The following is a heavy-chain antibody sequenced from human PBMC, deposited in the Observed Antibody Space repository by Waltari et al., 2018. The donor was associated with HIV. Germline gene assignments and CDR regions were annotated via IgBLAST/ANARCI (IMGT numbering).Heavy chain of an antibody. D-gene: IGHD2-21*02. CDR1: GGSISSSSYY. V-gene: IGHV4-39*01. CDR3: AIILAYCGGDCYPDQYYYYGMDV. Sequence: QLQLQESGPGLVKPSETLSLTCTVSGGSISSSSYYWGWIRQPPGKGLEWIGSIYYSVSTYHHPSRKRRVTISVDPSKNQFSLKLSSVTAADTAVYYCAIILAYCGGDCYPDQYYYYGMDVWGQGTTVTVSS. CDR2: IYYSVST. J-gene: IGHJ6*02.